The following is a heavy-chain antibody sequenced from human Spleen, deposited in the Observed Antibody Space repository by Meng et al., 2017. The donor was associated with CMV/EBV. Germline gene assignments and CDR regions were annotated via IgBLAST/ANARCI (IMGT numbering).Heavy chain of an antibody. V-gene: IGHV1-46*01. J-gene: IGHJ6*02. CDR3: ARERYCSSTSCYYYYGMDV. D-gene: IGHD2-2*01. Sequence: ASVKVSCKASGYSLTDYYIHWVRQAPGQGLEWMGMINPSGGSTSYAQKFQGRVTMTSDTSTSTAYMELRSLRSDDTAVYYCARERYCSSTSCYYYYGMDVWGQGTTVTVSS. CDR2: INPSGGST. CDR1: GYSLTDYY.